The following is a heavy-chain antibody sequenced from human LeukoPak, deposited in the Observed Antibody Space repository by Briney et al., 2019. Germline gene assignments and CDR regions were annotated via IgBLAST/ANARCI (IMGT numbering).Heavy chain of an antibody. V-gene: IGHV4-59*08. D-gene: IGHD1/OR15-1a*01. CDR3: ARQRVNKWNNLWSFDY. CDR1: GGSISSYY. J-gene: IGHJ4*02. CDR2: IYYTGST. Sequence: SETLSLTCTVSGGSISSYYWSWIRQPPGKGLEWIGYIYYTGSTNYNPSLKSRVTISLDMSKNQFSLKLSSMTAADTAVYYCARQRVNKWNNLWSFDYWGQGTLVTVSS.